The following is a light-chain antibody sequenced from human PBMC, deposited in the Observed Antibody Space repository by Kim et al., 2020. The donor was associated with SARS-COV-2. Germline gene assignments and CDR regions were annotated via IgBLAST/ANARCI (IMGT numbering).Light chain of an antibody. V-gene: IGLV3-1*01. CDR3: QAWDSSTAV. J-gene: IGLJ3*02. CDR1: KLGDKY. CDR2: QDS. Sequence: SYELTQPPSVSVSPGQTASINCSGDKLGDKYACWYQQKPGQSPVLVIYQDSKRPSGIPERFSGSNSGNTATLTISGTQAMDEADYYCQAWDSSTAVFGGGTQLTV.